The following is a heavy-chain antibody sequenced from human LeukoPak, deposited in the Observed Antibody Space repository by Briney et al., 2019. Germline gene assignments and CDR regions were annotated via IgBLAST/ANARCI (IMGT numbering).Heavy chain of an antibody. V-gene: IGHV4-4*07. J-gene: IGHJ4*02. CDR1: GGSISSYY. D-gene: IGHD3-10*01. CDR3: ARSELLWFGKVNSGFDF. CDR2: IYTSGST. Sequence: PSETLSLTCTVSGGSISSYYWSWIRQPAGKGLEWIGRIYTSGSTNYNPSLKSRVTISVDTSENQFSLKLNSVTAADTAMYYCARSELLWFGKVNSGFDFWGQGTLVTVSS.